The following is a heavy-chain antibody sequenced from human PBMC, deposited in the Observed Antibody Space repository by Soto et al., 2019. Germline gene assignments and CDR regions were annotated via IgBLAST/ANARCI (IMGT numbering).Heavy chain of an antibody. D-gene: IGHD2-2*01. Sequence: GGSLRLSCAASGYTFSGAAMNRVRQASGKGLEWVGRIRSKANSYATAYAASVKGRFTITRDDSKNTAYLQMNSLKPEDTAVYYCTKKGYCSSTSCHNCFDPWGQGTLVTVSS. CDR1: GYTFSGAA. J-gene: IGHJ5*02. V-gene: IGHV3-73*01. CDR3: TKKGYCSSTSCHNCFDP. CDR2: IRSKANSYAT.